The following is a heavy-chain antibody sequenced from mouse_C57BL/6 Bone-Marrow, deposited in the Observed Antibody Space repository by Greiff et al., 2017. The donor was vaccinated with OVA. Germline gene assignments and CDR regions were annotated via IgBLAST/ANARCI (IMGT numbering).Heavy chain of an antibody. CDR1: GYTFTDYY. CDR2: INPYNGGT. CDR3: ARKDGYTEWFAY. J-gene: IGHJ3*01. V-gene: IGHV1-19*01. D-gene: IGHD2-3*01. Sequence: EVKLMESGPVLVKPGASVKMSCKASGYTFTDYYMNWVKQSHGKSLEWIGVINPYNGGTSYNQKFKGKATLTVDKSSSTAYMELNSLTSEDSAVYYCARKDGYTEWFAYWGQGTLVTVSA.